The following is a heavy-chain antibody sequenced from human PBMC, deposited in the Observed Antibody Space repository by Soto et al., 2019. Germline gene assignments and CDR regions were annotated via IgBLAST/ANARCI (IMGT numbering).Heavy chain of an antibody. V-gene: IGHV1-69*06. CDR1: GGTFSSYA. Sequence: SVKVSCKASGGTFSSYAISWVRQAPGQGLEWMGGIIPIFGTANYAQKFQGRVTITADKSTSTAYMELSSLRSEDTAVYYCARDYYDSSGYYPGPLFDYWGQGTLVTVSS. D-gene: IGHD3-22*01. J-gene: IGHJ4*02. CDR2: IIPIFGTA. CDR3: ARDYYDSSGYYPGPLFDY.